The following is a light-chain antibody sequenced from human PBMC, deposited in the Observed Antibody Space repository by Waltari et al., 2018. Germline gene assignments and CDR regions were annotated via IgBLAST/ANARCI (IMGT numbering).Light chain of an antibody. J-gene: IGLJ3*02. CDR2: DVT. V-gene: IGLV2-11*01. CDR3: CSYAGSYTWV. CDR1: TTDLGSLNY. Sequence: SALTQPRSVSGSPGQSVTIPCTGTTTDLGSLNYVSWYQQHPGKAPKLIILDVTKRPSGVPYRLSGSKSGNTASLTISGLRAEDEAEYYCCSYAGSYTWVFGGGTKLTVV.